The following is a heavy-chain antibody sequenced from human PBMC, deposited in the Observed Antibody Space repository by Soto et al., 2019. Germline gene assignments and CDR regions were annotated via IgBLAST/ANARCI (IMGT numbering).Heavy chain of an antibody. D-gene: IGHD3-22*01. J-gene: IGHJ4*02. Sequence: SGPTLVNPTQTLTLTCTFSGFSLTTTGVGVGWIRHAPGKALEWLAMVYWNDERRYSPSLKSRLTITQDTSKNQVVLTMTYMDPVDTATYFCAHYDSSGYFSNCDSWGQGTLVTVSS. CDR1: GFSLTTTGVG. CDR3: AHYDSSGYFSNCDS. V-gene: IGHV2-5*01. CDR2: VYWNDER.